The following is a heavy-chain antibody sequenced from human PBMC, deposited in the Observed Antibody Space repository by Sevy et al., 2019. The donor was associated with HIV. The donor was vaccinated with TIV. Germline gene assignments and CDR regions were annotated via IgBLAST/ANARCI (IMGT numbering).Heavy chain of an antibody. CDR2: ITPNNGDT. CDR1: GYTFTNYH. J-gene: IGHJ1*01. D-gene: IGHD1-26*01. Sequence: ASVKVSCKASGYTFTNYHITWVRQAPGQGLEWMGRITPNNGDTNYAQRLQGRVTMTTDTSTSTVYMELRSLRSDDTAVYYCARAPSGSQGPGQNFHHWGQGTLVTVSS. V-gene: IGHV1-18*01. CDR3: ARAPSGSQGPGQNFHH.